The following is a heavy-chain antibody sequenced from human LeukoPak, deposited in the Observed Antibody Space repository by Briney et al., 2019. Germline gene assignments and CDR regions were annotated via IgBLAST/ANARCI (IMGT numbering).Heavy chain of an antibody. J-gene: IGHJ4*02. CDR2: IYYSGST. CDR1: GGSISSYY. Sequence: HSETLSLTCTVSGGSISSYYWSWIRQPPGKGLEWIGYIYYSGSTNYNPSLKSRVTISVDTSKNQFSLKLSSVTAADTAVYYCARGGYSGSYDYWGQGTLVTVSS. D-gene: IGHD1-26*01. V-gene: IGHV4-59*01. CDR3: ARGGYSGSYDY.